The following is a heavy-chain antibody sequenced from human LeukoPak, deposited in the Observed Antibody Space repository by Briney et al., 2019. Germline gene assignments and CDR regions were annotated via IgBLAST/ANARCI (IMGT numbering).Heavy chain of an antibody. CDR1: GGSISSYY. V-gene: IGHV4-59*01. CDR2: IYYSGST. Sequence: PSETLSLTCTVSGGSISSYYWSWIRQAPGKGLEWIGYIYYSGSTNYNPSLQSRVTVSVDTSKNQFSLKLTSVTAADTAVYYCVRGPYGSGISNWFDPWGQGTQVIVSS. J-gene: IGHJ5*02. D-gene: IGHD3-10*01. CDR3: VRGPYGSGISNWFDP.